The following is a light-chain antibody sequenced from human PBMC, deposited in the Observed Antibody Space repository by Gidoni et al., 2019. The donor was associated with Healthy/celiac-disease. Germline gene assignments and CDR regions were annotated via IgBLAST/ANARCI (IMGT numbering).Light chain of an antibody. CDR1: QSISSW. Sequence: DIHMTQSPSSVSASVGDGVTITCRASQSISSWLAWYQQKPGKAPKLLIYAASSLQSGVPSRFSGSGSGTDFTLTISSLQPEDFATYYCQQANGFPYTFGQXTKLEIK. CDR2: AAS. CDR3: QQANGFPYT. J-gene: IGKJ2*01. V-gene: IGKV1D-12*01.